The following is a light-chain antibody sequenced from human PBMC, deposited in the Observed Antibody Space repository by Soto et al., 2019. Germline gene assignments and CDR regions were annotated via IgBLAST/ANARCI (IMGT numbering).Light chain of an antibody. J-gene: IGKJ2*01. CDR1: QSLLHSNGYNY. Sequence: DIVMTQSPLSLPVTPGEPASISCRSSQSLLHSNGYNYLDLYLQKPGQSAQLLIYLGSNRASGVPDRFSGRGSGTDFTLQISRVEAEDVGVYYCMQALQTPRTFGQGTKLEIK. CDR3: MQALQTPRT. CDR2: LGS. V-gene: IGKV2-28*01.